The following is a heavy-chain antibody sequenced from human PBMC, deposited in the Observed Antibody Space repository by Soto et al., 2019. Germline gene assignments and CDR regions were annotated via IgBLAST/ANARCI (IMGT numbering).Heavy chain of an antibody. D-gene: IGHD1-1*01. J-gene: IGHJ4*02. CDR1: GGTFSSYA. CDR2: IIPIFGTA. CDR3: ARRAETNGWNGFGADKYYFDF. V-gene: IGHV1-69*13. Sequence: SVKVSCKASGGTFSSYAISWVRQAPGQGLEWMGGIIPIFGTANYAQKFQGRVTITADESTSTAYMELSSLRSEDTAVYYCARRAETNGWNGFGADKYYFDFWGQGTLVTVSS.